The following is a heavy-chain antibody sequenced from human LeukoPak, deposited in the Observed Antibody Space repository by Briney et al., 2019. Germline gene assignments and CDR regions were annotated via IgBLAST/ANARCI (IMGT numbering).Heavy chain of an antibody. D-gene: IGHD5-18*01. J-gene: IGHJ4*02. Sequence: SETLSLTCTVSGGSISSYYWSWIRQPPGKGLEWIGCIYYSGSTNYNPSLKSRVTISVDTSKNQFSLKLSSVTAADTAVYYCARESRGYSYGYPSHFDYWGQGTLVTVSS. CDR2: IYYSGST. CDR3: ARESRGYSYGYPSHFDY. V-gene: IGHV4-59*01. CDR1: GGSISSYY.